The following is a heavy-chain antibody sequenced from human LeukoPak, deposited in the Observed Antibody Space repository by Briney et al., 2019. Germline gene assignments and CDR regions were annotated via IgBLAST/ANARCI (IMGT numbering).Heavy chain of an antibody. D-gene: IGHD4-17*01. CDR3: ARDDYGDSGPLFDY. CDR1: GFTFSSYA. Sequence: GGSLRLSCAASGFTFSSYAMSWVRQAPGKGLEWVSAISGSGGSTHYADSVRGRFTISRDDSKNTLYLQMDSLRAEDTAVYYCARDDYGDSGPLFDYWGQGTLVTVSS. CDR2: ISGSGGST. J-gene: IGHJ4*02. V-gene: IGHV3-23*01.